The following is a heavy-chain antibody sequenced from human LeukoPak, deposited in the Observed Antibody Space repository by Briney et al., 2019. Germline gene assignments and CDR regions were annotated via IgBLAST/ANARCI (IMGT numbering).Heavy chain of an antibody. D-gene: IGHD3-10*01. J-gene: IGHJ5*01. CDR3: AKERGLLWFGELIPLRERFDP. CDR2: ISGSGGST. CDR1: GFTFSSYA. V-gene: IGHV3-23*01. Sequence: GGSLRLSCAASGFTFSSYAMSWVRQAPGKGLEWVSAISGSGGSTYYADSVKGRFTISRDNSKNTLYLQMNSLRAEDTAVYYCAKERGLLWFGELIPLRERFDPWGQGTPVTVSS.